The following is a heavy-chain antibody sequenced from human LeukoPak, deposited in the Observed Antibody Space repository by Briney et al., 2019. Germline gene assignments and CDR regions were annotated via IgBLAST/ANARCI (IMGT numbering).Heavy chain of an antibody. CDR1: GYSISSSYY. V-gene: IGHV4-61*01. CDR3: ARGEVAVAGIDY. J-gene: IGHJ4*02. D-gene: IGHD6-19*01. CDR2: IYYSGST. Sequence: SETLSLTCTVSGYSISSSYYWSWIRQPPGRGLEWIGYIYYSGSTNYNPSLKSRVTISVDTSKNQFSLKLSSVTAADTAVYYCARGEVAVAGIDYWGQGTLVTVSS.